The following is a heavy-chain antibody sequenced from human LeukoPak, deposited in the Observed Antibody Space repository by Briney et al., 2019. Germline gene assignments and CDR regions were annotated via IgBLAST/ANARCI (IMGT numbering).Heavy chain of an antibody. CDR3: ARLYSSGWYFDY. D-gene: IGHD6-19*01. CDR2: IYYSGST. V-gene: IGHV4-59*01. J-gene: IGHJ4*02. Sequence: PSETLSLTCTVSGGSISSYYWSWIRQPPGKGLEWIGYIYYSGSTNYNPSLKSRVTTSVDTSKNQFSLKLSSVTAADTAVYYCARLYSSGWYFDYWGQGTLVTVSS. CDR1: GGSISSYY.